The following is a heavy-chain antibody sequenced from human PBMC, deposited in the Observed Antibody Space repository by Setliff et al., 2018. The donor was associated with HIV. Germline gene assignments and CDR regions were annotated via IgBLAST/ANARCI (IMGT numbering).Heavy chain of an antibody. CDR3: ARARTDYYDRRRRSHYYIDV. CDR2: MNPDSRNT. J-gene: IGHJ6*03. CDR1: GYTFTNYD. V-gene: IGHV1-8*02. Sequence: GASVKVSCKPSGYTFTNYDINWVRQAAGQGLEWMGWMNPDSRNTGYAQRFEGSVTMTWDTSISTAYMELNNVKFEDTAIYYCARARTDYYDRRRRSHYYIDVWAEGPRSPSP. D-gene: IGHD3-22*01.